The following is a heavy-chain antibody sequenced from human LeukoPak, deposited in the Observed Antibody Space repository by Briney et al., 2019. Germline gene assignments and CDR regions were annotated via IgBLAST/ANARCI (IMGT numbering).Heavy chain of an antibody. CDR1: GFSFDDYA. J-gene: IGHJ3*02. CDR3: AKGWFGELRWGAFDI. CDR2: ISWNSGSI. Sequence: QPGRSLRLSCAASGFSFDDYAMHWVRHAPGKGLEWVSGISWNSGSIVYADSVKGRFTISRDNAKNSLHLQMNSLRTEDTALYYCAKGWFGELRWGAFDIWGQGTMVTVSS. V-gene: IGHV3-9*01. D-gene: IGHD3-10*01.